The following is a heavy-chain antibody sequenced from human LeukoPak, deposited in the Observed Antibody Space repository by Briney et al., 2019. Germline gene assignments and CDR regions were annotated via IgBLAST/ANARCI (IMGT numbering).Heavy chain of an antibody. CDR1: GGSVSSDGYY. Sequence: SETLSLTCTVSGGSVSSDGYYWSWIRQPPGKGLEWIGYISFSGNTNYNPSLKSRVTISLDTSENQFSLKLSSVTATDTAVYYCARSSACSPFDYWGQGTLVTVSS. V-gene: IGHV4-61*08. CDR2: ISFSGNT. CDR3: ARSSACSPFDY. D-gene: IGHD6-19*01. J-gene: IGHJ4*02.